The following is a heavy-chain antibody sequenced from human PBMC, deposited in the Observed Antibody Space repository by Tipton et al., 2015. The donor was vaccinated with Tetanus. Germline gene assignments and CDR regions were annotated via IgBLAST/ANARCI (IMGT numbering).Heavy chain of an antibody. V-gene: IGHV1-2*02. D-gene: IGHD3-10*01. CDR1: GYTFTGYY. CDR3: ASEPALLWFGELSNYYCVY. CDR2: INPNSGGT. Sequence: QLVQSGPEVKKPGASVKVSCKASGYTFTGYYMHWVRQAPGQGLEWMGWINPNSGGTNYAQKFQGRVTMTRDTSISTAYMELSRLRSGETAGYYRASEPALLWFGELSNYYCVYWGQVPLVNVSP. J-gene: IGHJ4*02.